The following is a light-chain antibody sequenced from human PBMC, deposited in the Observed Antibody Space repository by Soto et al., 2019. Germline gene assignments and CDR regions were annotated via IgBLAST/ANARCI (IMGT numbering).Light chain of an antibody. Sequence: EVVLTQSPGTLSLSPVERATLSCRASQSVGSNYLAWYQQKPGQAPRLLIYAASSRASDIPDRFSGSGSGTDFTLTISRLEPEDFAVYYCQQYGSSPPYTFGQGTKLEI. J-gene: IGKJ2*01. CDR3: QQYGSSPPYT. CDR2: AAS. CDR1: QSVGSNY. V-gene: IGKV3-20*01.